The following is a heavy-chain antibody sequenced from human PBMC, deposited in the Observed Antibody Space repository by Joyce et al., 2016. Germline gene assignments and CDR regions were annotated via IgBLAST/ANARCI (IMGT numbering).Heavy chain of an antibody. D-gene: IGHD2-15*01. Sequence: QVHLVESGGGVVQPGNSLRLSCVVSGIDISVYAFNWVRQAPGKGLDWVTTISHDGYRRYADSVKGRFTVYRDDSKKMVDLEMNNLGVDDTAIYYCARIGYGVSLGNGFDPWGQGTPVTVSS. J-gene: IGHJ5*02. CDR3: ARIGYGVSLGNGFDP. CDR2: ISHDGYR. CDR1: GIDISVYA. V-gene: IGHV3-30*04.